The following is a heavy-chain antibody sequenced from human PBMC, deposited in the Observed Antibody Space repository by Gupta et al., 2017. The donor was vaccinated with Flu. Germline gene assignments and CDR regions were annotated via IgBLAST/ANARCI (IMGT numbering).Heavy chain of an antibody. CDR3: TRAWGGSYWYFDY. CDR1: GLPFSSYS. CDR2: ISSSSSYI. D-gene: IGHD1-26*01. V-gene: IGHV3-21*01. Sequence: EVQLVESGGGLVKHGGSLRLSCATSGLPFSSYSMNWVRQAPGKGLEWVSSISSSSSYIYYADSVKGRFTISRDNAKTSVYLQMNSLRAEDTAVYYCTRAWGGSYWYFDYWGQGTLVTVSS. J-gene: IGHJ4*02.